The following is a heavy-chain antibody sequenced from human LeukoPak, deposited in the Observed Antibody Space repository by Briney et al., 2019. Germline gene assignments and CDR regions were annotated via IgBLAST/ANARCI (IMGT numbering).Heavy chain of an antibody. CDR1: GFAFSAYG. D-gene: IGHD3-10*01. J-gene: IGHJ4*02. Sequence: GGSLRLSCAASGFAFSAYGMHWVRQAPGKGLEWVAYIQYDGSNSHYTDSVKGRFTISRDNSKSTLYLQMNSLRAEDTAVYYCARDNYYGSGSYPDFWGQGTLVTVSS. V-gene: IGHV3-30*02. CDR3: ARDNYYGSGSYPDF. CDR2: IQYDGSNS.